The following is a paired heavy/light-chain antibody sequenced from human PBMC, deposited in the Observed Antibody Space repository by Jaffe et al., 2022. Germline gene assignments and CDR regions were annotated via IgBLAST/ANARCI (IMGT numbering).Heavy chain of an antibody. D-gene: IGHD4-17*01. CDR1: GFTFSSYS. CDR2: ISSSSSTI. V-gene: IGHV3-48*01. Sequence: EVQLVESGGGLVQPGGSLRLSCAASGFTFSSYSMNWVRQAPGKGLEWVSYISSSSSTIYYADSVKGRFTISRDNAKNSLYLQMNSLRAEDTAVYYCARALMTTVTLGHSYYYYYYMDVWGKGTTVTVSS. J-gene: IGHJ6*03. CDR3: ARALMTTVTLGHSYYYYYYMDV.
Light chain of an antibody. CDR2: KAS. J-gene: IGKJ4*01. CDR3: QQYNSYSLT. V-gene: IGKV1-5*03. Sequence: DIQMTQSPSTLSASVGDRVTITCRASQSISSWLAWYQQKPGKAPKLLIYKASSLESGVPSRFSGSGSGTEFTLTISSLQPDDFATYYCQQYNSYSLTFGGGTKVEIK. CDR1: QSISSW.